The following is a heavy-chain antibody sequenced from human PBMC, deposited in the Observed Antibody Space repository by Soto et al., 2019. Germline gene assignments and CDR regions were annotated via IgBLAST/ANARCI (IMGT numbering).Heavy chain of an antibody. Sequence: SGPTLVNPTETLTLTCTVSGFSLSNARMGVSWIRQPPGKALEWLAHIFSNDEKSYSTSLKSRLTISKDTSKSQVVLTMTNMDPVDTATYHCARTPGEEYYYDSSGDAFDIWGQGTMVTVSS. D-gene: IGHD3-22*01. CDR3: ARTPGEEYYYDSSGDAFDI. CDR1: GFSLSNARMG. V-gene: IGHV2-26*01. CDR2: IFSNDEK. J-gene: IGHJ3*02.